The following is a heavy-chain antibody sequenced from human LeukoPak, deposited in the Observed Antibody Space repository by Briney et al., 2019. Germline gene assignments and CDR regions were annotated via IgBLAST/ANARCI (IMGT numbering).Heavy chain of an antibody. CDR1: GGSISSSSYY. CDR3: ASLGMPDDDY. D-gene: IGHD3-16*01. CDR2: IYYSGST. Sequence: SETLSLTCTVSGGSISSSSYYWGWIRQPPGKGLEWIGSIYYSGSTYYNPSLKSRVTISVDRSKNQFSLKLSSVTAADTAVYYCASLGMPDDDYWGQGTLVTVSS. V-gene: IGHV4-39*07. J-gene: IGHJ4*02.